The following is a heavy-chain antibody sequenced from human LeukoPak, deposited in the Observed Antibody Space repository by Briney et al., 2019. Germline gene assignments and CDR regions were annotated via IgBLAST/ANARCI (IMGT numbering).Heavy chain of an antibody. J-gene: IGHJ3*02. CDR1: GYTFTGYY. Sequence: ASVKVSCKASGYTFTGYYMHWVRQAPGQGLEWMGWINPDSGGTNSAQKFQGRVAMTRDTSISTAYMELRSLRSDDTAVYYCARVKGWFGELLDQFAFDIWGQGTMVTVSS. CDR2: INPDSGGT. D-gene: IGHD3-10*01. CDR3: ARVKGWFGELLDQFAFDI. V-gene: IGHV1-2*02.